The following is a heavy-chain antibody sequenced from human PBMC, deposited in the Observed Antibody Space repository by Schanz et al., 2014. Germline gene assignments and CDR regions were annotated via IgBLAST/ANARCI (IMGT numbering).Heavy chain of an antibody. CDR2: ISYDGSFK. Sequence: QVQLVESGGGVVQPGRSLRLSCAASGFNFGSHGMHWVRQAPGKGLEWVAVISYDGSFKNYADSVRGRITMSRDNSKNTMYLQINNRRADDTAVDDCARELAGVVACDFWGQGTMVTVSS. CDR1: GFNFGSHG. V-gene: IGHV3-33*01. J-gene: IGHJ3*01. CDR3: ARELAGVVACDF. D-gene: IGHD6-19*01.